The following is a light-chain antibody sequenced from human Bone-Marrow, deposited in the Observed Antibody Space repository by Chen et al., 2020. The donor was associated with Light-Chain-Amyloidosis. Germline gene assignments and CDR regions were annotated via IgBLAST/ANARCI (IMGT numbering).Light chain of an antibody. V-gene: IGLV2-14*03. Sequence: QSALTQPASVSWSPGQAITISCTGTSSDVGGYNYVSWYQQHPGKAPKLMIYDVSNRTSGVSNRLSSSKSGNTASLTISGLQAEDEADYYCSSNTSSSTLAWVFGGRTKLTVL. CDR1: SSDVGGYNY. CDR2: DVS. J-gene: IGLJ3*02. CDR3: SSNTSSSTLAWV.